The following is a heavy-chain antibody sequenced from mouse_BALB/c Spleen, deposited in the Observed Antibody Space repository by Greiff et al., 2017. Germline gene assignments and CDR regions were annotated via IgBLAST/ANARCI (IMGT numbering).Heavy chain of an antibody. CDR3: ARRLPYWYFDV. J-gene: IGHJ1*01. CDR1: GYTFSSYW. V-gene: IGHV1-9*01. Sequence: VQLQQSGAELMKPGASVKISCKATGYTFSSYWIEWVKQRPGHGLEWIGEILPGSGSTNYNEKFKGKATFTADTSSNTAYMQLSSLTSEDSAVYYCARRLPYWYFDVWGAGTTVTVSS. CDR2: ILPGSGST.